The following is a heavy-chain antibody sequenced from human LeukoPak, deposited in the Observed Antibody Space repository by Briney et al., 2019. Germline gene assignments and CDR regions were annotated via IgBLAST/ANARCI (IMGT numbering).Heavy chain of an antibody. J-gene: IGHJ4*02. CDR3: ARSDYCGGDCYSSLSNY. V-gene: IGHV3-21*01. CDR1: GFTFRSYS. CDR2: ISSSSSHI. D-gene: IGHD2-21*02. Sequence: GGSLRLSCAASGFTFRSYSMNWVRQAPGKGLEWVSSISSSSSHIYYADSVKGRFTISRDDAKNSLYLQMNSLRAEDTAVYFCARSDYCGGDCYSSLSNYWGQGTLVTVSS.